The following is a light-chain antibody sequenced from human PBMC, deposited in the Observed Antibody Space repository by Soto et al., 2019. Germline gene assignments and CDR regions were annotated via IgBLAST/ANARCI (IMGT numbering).Light chain of an antibody. V-gene: IGLV3-21*04. CDR3: QVWDSSSNHYV. J-gene: IGLJ1*01. CDR1: RIGRKS. CDR2: YGN. Sequence: SYELTQAPSESGAPGETASISGGGDRIGRKSVHCYQQKPSKAPVLVMYYGNDRPSEIPERFSGFNSGNTATLDISGVEAGDEADYDCQVWDSSSNHYVFGPGTKLTVL.